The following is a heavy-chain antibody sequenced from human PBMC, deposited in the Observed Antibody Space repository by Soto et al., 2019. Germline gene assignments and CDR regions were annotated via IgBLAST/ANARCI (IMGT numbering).Heavy chain of an antibody. CDR3: ARGYDFWSRYYGFDY. Sequence: SETLSLTCTVSGGSISSYYWSWIRQPPGKGLEWIGYIYYSGSTNYNPSLKSRVTISVDTSKNQFSLKLSSVTAADTAVYYCARGYDFWSRYYGFDYWGQGILVTVSS. D-gene: IGHD3-3*01. CDR1: GGSISSYY. CDR2: IYYSGST. V-gene: IGHV4-59*01. J-gene: IGHJ4*02.